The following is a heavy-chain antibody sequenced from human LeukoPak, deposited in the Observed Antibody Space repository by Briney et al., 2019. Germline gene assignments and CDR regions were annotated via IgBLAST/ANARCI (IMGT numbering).Heavy chain of an antibody. CDR3: ARSLIHDYDILTGYMRPQDKNWFDP. D-gene: IGHD3-9*01. Sequence: ASVKVSCKASGYTFTSYAMNWVRQAPGQGLEWMGWINTNTGNPTYAQGFTGRFVFSLDTSVSTAYLQISSLKAEDTAVYYCARSLIHDYDILTGYMRPQDKNWFDPWGQGTLVTVSS. J-gene: IGHJ5*02. V-gene: IGHV7-4-1*02. CDR2: INTNTGNP. CDR1: GYTFTSYA.